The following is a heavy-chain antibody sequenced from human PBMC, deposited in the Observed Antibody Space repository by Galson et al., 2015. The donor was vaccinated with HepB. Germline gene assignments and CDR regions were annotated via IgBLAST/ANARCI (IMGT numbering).Heavy chain of an antibody. J-gene: IGHJ5*02. Sequence: SLRLSCAASGFTFRTYTMNWVRQAPGKGLEWVSSISGSSSFIYYADSVRGRFTISRDNAKNSLYLQMKSLRAEDTAVYYCARGYAYGSGSNWFDPWGQGTLVTVSS. D-gene: IGHD3-10*01. CDR1: GFTFRTYT. V-gene: IGHV3-21*01. CDR2: ISGSSSFI. CDR3: ARGYAYGSGSNWFDP.